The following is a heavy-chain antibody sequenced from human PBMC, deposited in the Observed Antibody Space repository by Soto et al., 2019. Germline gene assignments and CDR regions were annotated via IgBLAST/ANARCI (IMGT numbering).Heavy chain of an antibody. Sequence: SETVSLTCAFAGGSISSINWWSWVRQPPGKGLELICEIYHSWSINYNPSLKSRVTISVDTSKKQVSLKLSSVSAADTARYFCAGYCSSSICPEDHYFALEVWGQGTTVTVSS. J-gene: IGHJ6*02. D-gene: IGHD2-2*01. CDR3: AGYCSSSICPEDHYFALEV. CDR2: IYHSWSI. V-gene: IGHV4-4*02. CDR1: GGSISSINW.